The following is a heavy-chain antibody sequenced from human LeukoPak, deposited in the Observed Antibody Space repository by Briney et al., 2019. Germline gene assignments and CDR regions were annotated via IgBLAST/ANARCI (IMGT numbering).Heavy chain of an antibody. D-gene: IGHD6-6*01. CDR3: ARAQFDVDSSSHFDY. Sequence: GGSLRLSCAASGFTFSYYWMSWVRQAPGKRLEWVATIKQGGSENYYVDSVKGRFTISRDNAKNSLYLQMNSLRAEDTAVYYCARAQFDVDSSSHFDYWGQGTLVTVSS. J-gene: IGHJ4*02. CDR1: GFTFSYYW. V-gene: IGHV3-7*01. CDR2: IKQGGSEN.